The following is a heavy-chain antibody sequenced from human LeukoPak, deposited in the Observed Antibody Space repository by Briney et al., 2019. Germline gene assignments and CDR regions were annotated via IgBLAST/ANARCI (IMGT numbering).Heavy chain of an antibody. CDR1: GGSISSSNW. D-gene: IGHD1-26*01. CDR2: IYHSGST. V-gene: IGHV4-4*02. J-gene: IGHJ2*01. Sequence: SGTLSLTCAVSGGSISSSNWWSWVRQPPGKGLEWIGEIYHSGSTNYNPSLKSRVTISVDKSKNQFSLRLNSVTAADTAVYYCVTTPVIVGATAHWYFDLWGRGTLVTVS. CDR3: VTTPVIVGATAHWYFDL.